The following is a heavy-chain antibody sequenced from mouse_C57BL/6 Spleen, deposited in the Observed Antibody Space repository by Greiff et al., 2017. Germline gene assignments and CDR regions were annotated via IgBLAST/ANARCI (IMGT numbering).Heavy chain of an antibody. J-gene: IGHJ4*01. CDR2: ISSGSSTI. V-gene: IGHV5-17*01. D-gene: IGHD2-10*01. CDR3: ASPYYASYAMDY. Sequence: EVKLVESGGGLVKPGGSLKLSCAASGFTFSDYGMHWVRQAPEKGLEWVAYISSGSSTIYYADTVKGRFTISRDNAKNTLFLQMTSLRSEDTAMYYCASPYYASYAMDYWGQGTSDTVSS. CDR1: GFTFSDYG.